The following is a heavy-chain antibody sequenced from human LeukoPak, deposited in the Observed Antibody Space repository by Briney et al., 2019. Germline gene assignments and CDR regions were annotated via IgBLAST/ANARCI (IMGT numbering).Heavy chain of an antibody. V-gene: IGHV4-59*08. CDR1: GGSLSSYY. J-gene: IGHJ3*02. CDR2: IYYSGST. CDR3: ARLLVVSAGYAFDI. D-gene: IGHD3-22*01. Sequence: PSETLSLTCTVSGGSLSSYYWSWIRQPPGKGLEWIGYIYYSGSTNYNPSLKSRVTISVDTYKNQFSLKLSSVTAADTAVYYCARLLVVSAGYAFDIWGQGTMATVSS.